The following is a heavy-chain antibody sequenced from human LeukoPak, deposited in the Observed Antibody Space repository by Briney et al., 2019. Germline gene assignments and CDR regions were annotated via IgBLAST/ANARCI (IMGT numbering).Heavy chain of an antibody. Sequence: PGGSLRLSCAASGFALSNAWMSWVRQAPGKGLEWVGRIKSKTDGGTTDYAAPVKGRFTISRDESKNTLCLQMNSLKTEDTAVYYCTTDSSKLPYYYYGMDVWGQGTTVTVSS. CDR3: TTDSSKLPYYYYGMDV. CDR1: GFALSNAW. CDR2: IKSKTDGGTT. D-gene: IGHD6-13*01. J-gene: IGHJ6*02. V-gene: IGHV3-15*05.